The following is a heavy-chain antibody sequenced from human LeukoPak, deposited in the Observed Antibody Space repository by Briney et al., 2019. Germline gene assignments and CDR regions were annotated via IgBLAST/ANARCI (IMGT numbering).Heavy chain of an antibody. CDR3: ARPLLRYFDYAFDI. Sequence: PSETLSLTCTVSGDSITSYHWSWIRQPPGKGLEWIGSIYYSGSTYYNPSLKSRVTISVDTSKNQFSLRLNSVTAADTAVYYCARPLLRYFDYAFDIWGQGTMVTVSS. CDR2: IYYSGST. V-gene: IGHV4-59*04. J-gene: IGHJ3*02. D-gene: IGHD3-9*01. CDR1: GDSITSYH.